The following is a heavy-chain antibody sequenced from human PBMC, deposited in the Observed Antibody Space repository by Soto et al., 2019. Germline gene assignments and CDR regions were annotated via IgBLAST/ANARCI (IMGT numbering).Heavy chain of an antibody. CDR1: GYAFRNYY. V-gene: IGHV1-2*02. Sequence: QVVLVQSGPEVKRPGASVKVSCRASGYAFRNYYIHWVRPTPGQGLEWLGWVNPKRGDAIYAQKFQGRVVMTSDTSTSTAYLEVNRLTSDDSAVFFCARDPGIPGRFWYFDLWGRGTRVTVSS. CDR3: ARDPGIPGRFWYFDL. CDR2: VNPKRGDA. J-gene: IGHJ2*01. D-gene: IGHD3-3*01.